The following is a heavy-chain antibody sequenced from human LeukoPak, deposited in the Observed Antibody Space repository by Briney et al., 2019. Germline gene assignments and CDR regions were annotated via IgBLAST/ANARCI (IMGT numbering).Heavy chain of an antibody. J-gene: IGHJ3*02. V-gene: IGHV4-31*03. CDR3: AREVNRPTDADAFDI. D-gene: IGHD1-26*01. CDR2: IHPSGRA. CDR1: GGSIISDNHF. Sequence: SETLSLTCTVSGGSIISDNHFWSWIRQHPGKDLEWPGYIHPSGRAFYSPSLESRLTISLDTSKNQFSLKLNSVIGADTAVYYCAREVNRPTDADAFDIRGQGTMVTVSS.